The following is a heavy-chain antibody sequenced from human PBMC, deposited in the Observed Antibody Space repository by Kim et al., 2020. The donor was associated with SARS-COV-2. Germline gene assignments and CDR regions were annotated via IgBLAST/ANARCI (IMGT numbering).Heavy chain of an antibody. CDR2: ISYDGSNK. V-gene: IGHV3-30-3*01. CDR3: ASIGTITISPGKLWWFDP. J-gene: IGHJ5*02. D-gene: IGHD1-1*01. Sequence: GGSLRLSCAASGFTFSSYAMHWVRQAPGKGLEWVAVISYDGSNKYYADSVKGRFTISRDNSKNTLYLQMNSLRAEDTAVYYCASIGTITISPGKLWWFDPWGQGTLVTVSS. CDR1: GFTFSSYA.